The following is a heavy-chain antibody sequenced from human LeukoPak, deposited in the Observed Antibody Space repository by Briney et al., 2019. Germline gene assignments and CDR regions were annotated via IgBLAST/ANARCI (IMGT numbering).Heavy chain of an antibody. J-gene: IGHJ5*02. CDR2: INHSGST. Sequence: SETLSLTCAVYGGSFSGYYWSWIRQPPGKGLEWIGEINHSGSTNYNPPLKSRVTISVDTSMNQFSLKLSSVTAADTAVYYCARGKQRSEQQLFEWLLPQGNWFDPWGQGTLVTVSS. D-gene: IGHD3-22*01. V-gene: IGHV4-34*01. CDR3: ARGKQRSEQQLFEWLLPQGNWFDP. CDR1: GGSFSGYY.